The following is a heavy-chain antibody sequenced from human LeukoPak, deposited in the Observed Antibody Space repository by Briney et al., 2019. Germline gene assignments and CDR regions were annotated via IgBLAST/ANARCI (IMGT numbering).Heavy chain of an antibody. CDR1: GGTFSSYA. CDR3: AKLVPDPMDV. D-gene: IGHD6-13*01. J-gene: IGHJ6*02. CDR2: IIPILGIA. V-gene: IGHV1-69*04. Sequence: SVKVSCKASGGTFSSYAISWVRQAPGQGLEWMGRIIPILGIANYAQKFQGRVTITADKSTSTAYMELSSLRSEDTAVYYCAKLVPDPMDVWGQGTTVTVCS.